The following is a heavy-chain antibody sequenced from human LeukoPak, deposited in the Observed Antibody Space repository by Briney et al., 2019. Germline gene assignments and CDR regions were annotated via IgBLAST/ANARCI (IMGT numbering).Heavy chain of an antibody. CDR2: ISGSGGST. CDR3: AKAIKPFYDSSGYYRPDY. V-gene: IGHV3-23*01. CDR1: GFTFSSYA. J-gene: IGHJ4*02. Sequence: GGSLRLSCAASGFTFSSYAMSWVRQAPGKGLEWVSAISGSGGSTYYADSVKGRFTISRDNSKNTLYLQMNSLRAEDTAVYYCAKAIKPFYDSSGYYRPDYWGQGTLVTVSS. D-gene: IGHD3-22*01.